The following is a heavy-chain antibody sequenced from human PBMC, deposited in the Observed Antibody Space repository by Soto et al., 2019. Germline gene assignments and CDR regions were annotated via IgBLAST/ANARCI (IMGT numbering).Heavy chain of an antibody. CDR1: GDSISSYY. CDR3: XXXXXXGXPPGYGSFDY. V-gene: IGHV4-59*01. D-gene: IGHD3-16*01. J-gene: IGHJ4*02. CDR2: IYYSGNT. Sequence: QVQLQESGPGLVKPSETLSLTCTVSGDSISSYYWSWIRQPPGKGLEWIGYIYYSGNTHYNPSLKSRVTISVDTSNNQFSLXXXSVTAADTAVXXXXXXXXXGXPPGYGSFDYWGQGTLVTVSS.